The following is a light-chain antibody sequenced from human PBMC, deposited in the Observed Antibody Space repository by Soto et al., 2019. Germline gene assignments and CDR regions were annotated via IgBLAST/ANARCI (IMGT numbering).Light chain of an antibody. J-gene: IGLJ3*02. CDR3: AAWDDSRNGWV. CDR2: SNN. CDR1: SSNIGRNT. V-gene: IGLV1-44*01. Sequence: QSVLTQPPSASGTPGQRVHISCSGSSSNIGRNTVNWYQQLPGTAPKLLIYSNNQRPSGVPDRFSGSKTVTSAPLAISGLQSEYEDEYYCAAWDDSRNGWVVGGGTKLTVL.